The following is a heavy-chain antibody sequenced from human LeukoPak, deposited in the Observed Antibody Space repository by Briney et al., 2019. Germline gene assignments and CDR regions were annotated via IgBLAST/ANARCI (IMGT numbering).Heavy chain of an antibody. CDR3: AKDSSGLRPSFDY. V-gene: IGHV3-30*02. J-gene: IGHJ4*02. CDR2: IRYDGSNK. CDR1: RFTLNTYV. Sequence: GGSLRLSCAASRFTLNTYVIHWVRQAPGKGLEWVAFIRYDGSNKYYADSVKGRFTISRDNSKNTLYLQMNSLRAEDTAVYYCAKDSSGLRPSFDYWGQGTLVTVSS. D-gene: IGHD6-19*01.